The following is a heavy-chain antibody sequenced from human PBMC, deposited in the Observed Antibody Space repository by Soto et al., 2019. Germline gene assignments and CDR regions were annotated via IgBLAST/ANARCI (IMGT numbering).Heavy chain of an antibody. V-gene: IGHV1-18*01. CDR2: ISAYNANT. D-gene: IGHD1-26*01. CDR1: GYTFTTYG. J-gene: IGHJ4*02. Sequence: QVHLVQSGAEVKKPGASVKVSCKASGYTFTTYGTAWVRQAPGQGLEWMGWISAYNANTDYAQRLQGRVTITTDTSTSTAHMELRSLRSDDTAVYYCARGRYLDYWGQGTLVTVSS. CDR3: ARGRYLDY.